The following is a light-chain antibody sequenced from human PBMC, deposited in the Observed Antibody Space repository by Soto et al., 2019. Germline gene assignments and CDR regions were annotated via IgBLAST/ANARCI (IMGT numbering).Light chain of an antibody. J-gene: IGKJ5*01. CDR2: DAS. V-gene: IGKV3-11*01. CDR3: QQRSNWPPIT. Sequence: EIVLTQSIVTLSLSPGERASLSCRASQSVSSYLAWYQQKPGQAPRLLIYDASNRATGIPARFSGGGSGTDFTLTIDNLEPEDFAIYYCQQRSNWPPITFGQGTRLEI. CDR1: QSVSSY.